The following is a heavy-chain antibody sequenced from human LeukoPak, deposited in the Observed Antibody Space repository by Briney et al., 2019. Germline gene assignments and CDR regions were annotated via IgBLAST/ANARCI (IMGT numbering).Heavy chain of an antibody. V-gene: IGHV4-59*08. Sequence: PSETLSLTCSVSGGSMGTYYWTWVRQPPGKGLEWIGYIYYRGSTNYNPSLKSRVTISEDTAKNQFSVKLTSVTAADTAVYYCARHGAIPEYWGQGSLVIVSS. J-gene: IGHJ4*02. CDR1: GGSMGTYY. D-gene: IGHD2-21*01. CDR2: IYYRGST. CDR3: ARHGAIPEY.